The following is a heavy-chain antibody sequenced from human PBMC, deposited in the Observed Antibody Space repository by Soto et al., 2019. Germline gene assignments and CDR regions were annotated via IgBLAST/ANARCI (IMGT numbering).Heavy chain of an antibody. CDR3: AIHESTWFDP. Sequence: GGSLRLSCEASGFTFSSHWMSWVRQAPGKGLEWVANIKHDGSETYYVDSVKGRFTISRDNAKNSLYLQMNSLRVEDTSVYYCAIHESTWFDPWGEGTPVTVSS. V-gene: IGHV3-7*01. CDR2: IKHDGSET. CDR1: GFTFSSHW. J-gene: IGHJ5*02.